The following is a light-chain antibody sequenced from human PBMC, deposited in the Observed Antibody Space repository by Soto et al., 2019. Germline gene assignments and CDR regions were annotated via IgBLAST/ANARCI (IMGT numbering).Light chain of an antibody. V-gene: IGLV2-14*01. CDR2: EVT. CDR1: YNDVGYSNY. Sequence: QSVLTQPASVSGSPGQSITISCSGTYNDVGYSNYVSWYQQHPGTAPKLMIYEVTNRPSGVSKRFSGSRSGNTASLTISGLQAEDEADYYCSSYTSSSTILFGGGTQLTVL. CDR3: SSYTSSSTIL. J-gene: IGLJ2*01.